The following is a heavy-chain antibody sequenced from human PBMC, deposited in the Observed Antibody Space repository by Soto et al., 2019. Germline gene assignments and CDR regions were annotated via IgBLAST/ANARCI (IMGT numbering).Heavy chain of an antibody. CDR3: AKPLATDFDY. J-gene: IGHJ4*02. V-gene: IGHV3-23*01. CDR1: GITFSSHA. CDR2: ITTTGSST. Sequence: GGSLRLSCAASGITFSSHAMSWVRQAPGKGLAWISSITTTGSSTFYADCVKGRFTISRDNYKSTLYLQMGSLRAEDTAVYYCAKPLATDFDYWGQGTLVTVSS.